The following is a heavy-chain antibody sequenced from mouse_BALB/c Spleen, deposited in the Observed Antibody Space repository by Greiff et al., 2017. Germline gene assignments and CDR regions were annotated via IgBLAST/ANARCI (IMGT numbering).Heavy chain of an antibody. CDR3: ASDIYNGYTRLAY. V-gene: IGHV5-9-4*01. D-gene: IGHD2-3*01. CDR2: ISSGGSYT. CDR1: GFTFSSYA. Sequence: EVKLVESGAGLVKPGGSLKLSCAASGFTFSSYAMPWVRQSPEKRLEWVGEISSGGSYTYYPDTVPGRFTISTDNAENTLYLEMSSLRSEDTAMYTGASDIYNGYTRLAYWGQGTLVTVSS. J-gene: IGHJ3*01.